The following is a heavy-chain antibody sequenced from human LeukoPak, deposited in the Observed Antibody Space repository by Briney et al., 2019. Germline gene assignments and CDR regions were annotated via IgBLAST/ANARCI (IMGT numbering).Heavy chain of an antibody. V-gene: IGHV3-23*01. CDR1: GFTFSTYG. CDR3: AKARGLDYGDYVIFGY. Sequence: QTGGSLRLSCSTSGFTFSTYGMSWVRQAPGKGLEWVSSISQSGGDTYYADSVKGRFTITRDNSKSTLYLQLNSLRAEDTAVYYCAKARGLDYGDYVIFGYWGQGTLVTVSS. D-gene: IGHD4-17*01. J-gene: IGHJ4*02. CDR2: ISQSGGDT.